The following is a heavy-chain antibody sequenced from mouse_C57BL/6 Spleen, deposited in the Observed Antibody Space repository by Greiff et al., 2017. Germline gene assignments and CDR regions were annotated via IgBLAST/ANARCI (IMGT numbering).Heavy chain of an antibody. D-gene: IGHD2-2*01. Sequence: VMLVESGAELVKPGASVKMSCKASGYTFTTYPIEWMKQNHGKSLEWIGNFHPYNDDTKYNEKFKGKATLTVEKSSSTVYLELSRLTSDDSAVYYCARGGYDGAWFAYWGQGTLVTVSA. CDR2: FHPYNDDT. CDR1: GYTFTTYP. V-gene: IGHV1-47*01. CDR3: ARGGYDGAWFAY. J-gene: IGHJ3*01.